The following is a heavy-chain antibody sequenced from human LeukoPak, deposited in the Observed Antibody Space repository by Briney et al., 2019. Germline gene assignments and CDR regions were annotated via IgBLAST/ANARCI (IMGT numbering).Heavy chain of an antibody. CDR3: ARGMHYITIFGVGIDYYYMDV. Sequence: SVKVSCKASGGTFSSYAISWVRQAPGQGLEWMGGIIPIFGTASYAQKFQGRVTITTDESTSTAYMELSSLRSEDTAVYYCARGMHYITIFGVGIDYYYMDVWGKGTTVTVSS. J-gene: IGHJ6*03. V-gene: IGHV1-69*05. CDR2: IIPIFGTA. D-gene: IGHD3-3*01. CDR1: GGTFSSYA.